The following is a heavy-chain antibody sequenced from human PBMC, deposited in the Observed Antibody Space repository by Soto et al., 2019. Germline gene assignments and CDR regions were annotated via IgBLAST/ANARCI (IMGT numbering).Heavy chain of an antibody. CDR3: AHRVLRTVFGLVTTTAIYFDF. CDR1: GFSLTTSGVG. D-gene: IGHD3-3*01. J-gene: IGHJ4*02. V-gene: IGHV2-5*02. Sequence: QITLNESGPTQVKPRQTLTLTCTFSGFSLTTSGVGVGWIRQSPGKAPEWLALIYWDDDKRYSPSLKSRLTITQDTSKNQVVLTMADLDPADPATYYCAHRVLRTVFGLVTTTAIYFDFWGQGTPVAVSS. CDR2: IYWDDDK.